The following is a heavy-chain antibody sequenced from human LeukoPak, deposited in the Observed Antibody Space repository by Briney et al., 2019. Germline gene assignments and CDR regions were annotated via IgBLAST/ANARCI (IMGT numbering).Heavy chain of an antibody. V-gene: IGHV4-34*01. CDR1: GGSFSGYY. J-gene: IGHJ4*02. CDR2: INHSGST. Sequence: SETLSLTCAVYGGSFSGYYWSWIRQPPGKGLEWIGEINHSGSTYYNPSLKSRVTISVDTSKNQFSLKLSSVTAADTAVYYCARLKGDYTVFDYWGQGTLVTVSS. D-gene: IGHD3-3*01. CDR3: ARLKGDYTVFDY.